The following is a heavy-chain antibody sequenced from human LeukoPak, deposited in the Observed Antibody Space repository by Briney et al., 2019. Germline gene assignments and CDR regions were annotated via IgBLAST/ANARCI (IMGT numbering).Heavy chain of an antibody. J-gene: IGHJ5*02. CDR2: ISSSGSTI. CDR1: GFTFDDYG. CDR3: ARDSSGWYGYWFDP. V-gene: IGHV3-48*04. D-gene: IGHD6-19*01. Sequence: PGGSLRLSCAASGFTFDDYGMTWVRQAPGRGLEWVSYISSSGSTIYYAGSVKGRFTISRDNAKNTLYLQMNTLRADDTAVYYCARDSSGWYGYWFDPGAREPWSPSPQ.